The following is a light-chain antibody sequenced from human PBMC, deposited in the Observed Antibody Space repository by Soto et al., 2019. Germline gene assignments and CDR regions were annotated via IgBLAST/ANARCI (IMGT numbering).Light chain of an antibody. CDR3: SSYSTSSTHV. CDR1: SNDIGYYNY. Sequence: QSALTQPASVSGSPGQSITISCTGTSNDIGYYNYVSWYQRHPGKAPKLMIYEVSRRPSGASDRFSGSKSGNTASLTISGLQAEDEGDYYCSSYSTSSTHVFGTGTKVTVL. J-gene: IGLJ1*01. CDR2: EVS. V-gene: IGLV2-14*01.